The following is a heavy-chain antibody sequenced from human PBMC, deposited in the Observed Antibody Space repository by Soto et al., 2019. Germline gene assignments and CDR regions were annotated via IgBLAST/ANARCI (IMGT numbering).Heavy chain of an antibody. V-gene: IGHV4-39*01. Sequence: SETLSLTCTVSGASITSDNYYWGWIRQPPGKGLEWIGNIYYSGSTYYNPSLRSRLTISGDTSKNQFSLKLSSVTAADTAVYYCATGQNYDIHWFDPWGQGTLVTSPQ. CDR2: IYYSGST. CDR1: GASITSDNYY. D-gene: IGHD3-9*01. J-gene: IGHJ5*02. CDR3: ATGQNYDIHWFDP.